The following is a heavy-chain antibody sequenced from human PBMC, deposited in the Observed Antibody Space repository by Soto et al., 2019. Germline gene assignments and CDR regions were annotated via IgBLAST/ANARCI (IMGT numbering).Heavy chain of an antibody. V-gene: IGHV4-59*01. Sequence: PSETLSLTCTVSGGSISGSYWSWIRQTPGKVLEWVGYIHYSGSTNYNPSLKSRVTMSVDSAKNQFSLQLSSVTAADTAVYFCTKYRRTDAEGYSCECWGKGALVIVSS. CDR3: TKYRRTDAEGYSCEC. CDR2: IHYSGST. CDR1: GGSISGSY. J-gene: IGHJ1*01. D-gene: IGHD2-15*01.